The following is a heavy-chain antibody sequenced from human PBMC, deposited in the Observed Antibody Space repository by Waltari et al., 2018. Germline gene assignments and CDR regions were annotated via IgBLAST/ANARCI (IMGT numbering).Heavy chain of an antibody. Sequence: QLQLQESGPGLVKPSETLSLTCTVSGGSLSSSSYYWGWIRQPPGKGLEWIGSIYYSGSTYYNPSLKSRVTISVDTSKNQFSLKLSSVTAADTAVYYCARSSPGLIDYWGQGTLVTVSS. CDR3: ARSSPGLIDY. V-gene: IGHV4-39*01. J-gene: IGHJ4*02. CDR1: GGSLSSSSYY. CDR2: IYYSGST.